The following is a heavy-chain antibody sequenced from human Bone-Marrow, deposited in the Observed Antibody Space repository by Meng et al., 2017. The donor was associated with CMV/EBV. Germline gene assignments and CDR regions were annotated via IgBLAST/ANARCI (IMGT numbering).Heavy chain of an antibody. V-gene: IGHV1-2*02. CDR3: ARGQPGDWFDP. J-gene: IGHJ5*02. Sequence: ASVKVSCKASGYTFTGYYMHWVRQAPGQGLEWMGWINPNSGGTKYAQKFQGRVTMTRDTSISTAYMELSRLRSDDTAVYYCARGQPGDWFDPWGQGTLVTVSS. D-gene: IGHD3-10*01. CDR2: INPNSGGT. CDR1: GYTFTGYY.